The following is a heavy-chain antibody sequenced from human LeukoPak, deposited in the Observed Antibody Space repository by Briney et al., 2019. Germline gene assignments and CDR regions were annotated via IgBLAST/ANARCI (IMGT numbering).Heavy chain of an antibody. V-gene: IGHV3-13*01. J-gene: IGHJ4*02. CDR2: IGTAGDT. CDR3: ARVAKERVGGVYYFDY. CDR1: GFTFSDYD. Sequence: GGSLRLSCAASGFTFSDYDMHWVRQATGKVLELVSAIGTAGDTYYTGSVKGRFTISRENAKNSLYLQMNSLRAGDTAVYYCARVAKERVGGVYYFDYWGQGTLVTVSS. D-gene: IGHD1-1*01.